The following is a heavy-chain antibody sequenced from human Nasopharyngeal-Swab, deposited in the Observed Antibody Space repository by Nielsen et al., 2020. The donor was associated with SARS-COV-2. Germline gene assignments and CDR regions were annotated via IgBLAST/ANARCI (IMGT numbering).Heavy chain of an antibody. D-gene: IGHD6-19*01. J-gene: IGHJ2*01. CDR3: ASSGYSSGCNL. V-gene: IGHV3-21*01. CDR2: ISSTNNYI. Sequence: GESLKISCATSGFIFSTYRMNWVRQAPGKGLEWVSSISSTNNYIYYADSVKGRFTISRDNAKSSLYLQMNRLRAEDTAVYYCASSGYSSGCNLWGRGTLVTVSS. CDR1: GFIFSTYR.